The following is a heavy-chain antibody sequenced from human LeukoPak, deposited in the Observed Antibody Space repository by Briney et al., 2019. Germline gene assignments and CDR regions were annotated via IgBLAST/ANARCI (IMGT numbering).Heavy chain of an antibody. CDR2: ISSSSSYI. J-gene: IGHJ5*02. CDR1: GFTFSSYS. Sequence: GGSLRLSCAASGFTFSSYSMNWVRQAPGKGLEWVSSISSSSSYIYYADSVKGRFTISRDNVKNSLYLQMNSLRAEDTAVYYCARARTYCSSTSCYHFDPWGQGTLVTVSS. CDR3: ARARTYCSSTSCYHFDP. D-gene: IGHD2-2*01. V-gene: IGHV3-21*01.